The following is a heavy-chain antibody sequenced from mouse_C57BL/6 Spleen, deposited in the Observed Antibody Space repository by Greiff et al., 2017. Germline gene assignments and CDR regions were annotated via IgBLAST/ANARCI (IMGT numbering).Heavy chain of an antibody. J-gene: IGHJ2*01. CDR1: GYTFTDYE. V-gene: IGHV1-15*01. Sequence: QVQLQQSGAELVRPGASVTLSCKASGYTFTDYEMHWVKQTPVHGLEWIGAIYPETGGTAYNQKFKGKAILTADKSSSTAYMELRSLTSEDSAVYYCTREGIDAGFDYWGQGTTLTVSS. CDR3: TREGIDAGFDY. CDR2: IYPETGGT.